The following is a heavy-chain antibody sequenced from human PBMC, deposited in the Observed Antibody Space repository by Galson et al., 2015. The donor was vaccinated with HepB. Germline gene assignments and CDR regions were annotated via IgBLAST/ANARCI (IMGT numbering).Heavy chain of an antibody. D-gene: IGHD2-21*02. Sequence: SLRLSCAASGFTFSSYAMSWVRQAPGKGLEWVSAISGSGGSTYYADSVKGRFTISRDNSKNTLYLQMNSLRAEDTAVYYCAKDPPLDCGGDCYSAEYFQHWGQGTLVTVSS. V-gene: IGHV3-23*01. CDR3: AKDPPLDCGGDCYSAEYFQH. J-gene: IGHJ1*01. CDR2: ISGSGGST. CDR1: GFTFSSYA.